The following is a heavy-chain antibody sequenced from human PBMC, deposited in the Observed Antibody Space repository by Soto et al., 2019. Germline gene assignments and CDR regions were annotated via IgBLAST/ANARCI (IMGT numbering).Heavy chain of an antibody. Sequence: EVQLVESGGGLVQPGGSLRLSCGASGFTFSNYWMPWVRQAPGKGLEWVANIKEDGGMTYYLDSVKGRFTISRDTAKNSLYLQMNSLRDEDTAVYYCARNVVVVVAGAKYDAVDIWGQGTMVTVSS. CDR1: GFTFSNYW. CDR3: ARNVVVVVAGAKYDAVDI. V-gene: IGHV3-7*05. CDR2: IKEDGGMT. D-gene: IGHD2-15*01. J-gene: IGHJ3*02.